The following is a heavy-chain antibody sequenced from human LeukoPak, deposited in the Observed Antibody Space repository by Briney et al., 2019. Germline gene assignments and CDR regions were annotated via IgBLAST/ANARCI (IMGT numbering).Heavy chain of an antibody. D-gene: IGHD5-24*01. J-gene: IGHJ4*02. Sequence: GGSLRLSCAASGFTFSNFGMYWVRQAPGKGLEWVAAISYDGSNKYHADSVKGRFTISRDNSKNTLYLQMNSLRLEDTAVYYCARDKYGYNTPIDYWGRGTLVTVSS. V-gene: IGHV3-30-3*01. CDR2: ISYDGSNK. CDR3: ARDKYGYNTPIDY. CDR1: GFTFSNFG.